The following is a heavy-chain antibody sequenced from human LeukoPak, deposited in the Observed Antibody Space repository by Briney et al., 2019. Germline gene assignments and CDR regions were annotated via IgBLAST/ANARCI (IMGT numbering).Heavy chain of an antibody. CDR3: ARDFTPISIVVVPAAISH. D-gene: IGHD2-2*02. Sequence: ASVKVSCKASGYTFTSYGISWVRQPPGQGLEWMGWISAYNGKTNNAQKLQGRVAITTDPSTSKAYMALRSLRSDDTAVYYCARDFTPISIVVVPAAISHWGQGTLVTVSS. J-gene: IGHJ4*02. CDR2: ISAYNGKT. CDR1: GYTFTSYG. V-gene: IGHV1-18*01.